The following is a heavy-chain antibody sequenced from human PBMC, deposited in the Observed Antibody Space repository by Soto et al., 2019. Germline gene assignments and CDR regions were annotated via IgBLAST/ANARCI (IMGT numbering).Heavy chain of an antibody. Sequence: PSETLSRTCAVYGDSFRDYYSAWVRHLPGNGLERTGEINHSGNTYYAPSLKSRLSMSVDTSRNHVSLHLTSVTAADTAVYYCARDLWGYCGTDCYPLDVWGQGTTV. CDR3: ARDLWGYCGTDCYPLDV. CDR2: INHSGNT. J-gene: IGHJ6*02. CDR1: GDSFRDYY. V-gene: IGHV4-34*01. D-gene: IGHD2-21*02.